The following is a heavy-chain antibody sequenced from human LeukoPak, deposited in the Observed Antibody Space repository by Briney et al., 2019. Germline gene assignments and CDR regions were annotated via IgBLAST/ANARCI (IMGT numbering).Heavy chain of an antibody. CDR1: GFTFSSYN. Sequence: PGGSLRLSCAASGFTFSSYNMNWVRQAPGKGLEWVSSITSSSIHIFYADSVRGRFTISRDNAKNSLYLQLNSLRAEDTAVYYCARERTYYYYYMDVWGKGTTVTVSS. CDR3: ARERTYYYYYMDV. CDR2: ITSSSIHI. J-gene: IGHJ6*03. V-gene: IGHV3-21*01.